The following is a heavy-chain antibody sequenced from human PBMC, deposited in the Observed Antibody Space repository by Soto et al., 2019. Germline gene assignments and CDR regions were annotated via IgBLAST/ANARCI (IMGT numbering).Heavy chain of an antibody. CDR1: GYTFTSYY. J-gene: IGHJ6*02. V-gene: IGHV1-69*13. Sequence: SVKVSCKASGYTFTSYYMHWVRQAPGQGLEWMGGIIPIFGTANYAQKFQGRVTITADESTSTAYMELSSLRSEDTAVYYCARGGSGSYYKTPLPYYYYYGMDVWGQGTTVTVSS. D-gene: IGHD3-10*01. CDR3: ARGGSGSYYKTPLPYYYYYGMDV. CDR2: IIPIFGTA.